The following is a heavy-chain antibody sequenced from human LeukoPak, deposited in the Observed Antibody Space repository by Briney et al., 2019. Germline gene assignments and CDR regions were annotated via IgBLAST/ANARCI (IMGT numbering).Heavy chain of an antibody. J-gene: IGHJ6*03. Sequence: GGSLRLSCAASGFTFDDYAMHWVRQAPGKGLEWVSVISWDGGYTYYADSVKGRFTISRDNSKNSLYLQMNSLRTEDTALYYCAKAGRLDYDILTGYYRPYYYYYMDVWGKGTTVTISS. CDR2: ISWDGGYT. CDR3: AKAGRLDYDILTGYYRPYYYYYMDV. D-gene: IGHD3-9*01. CDR1: GFTFDDYA. V-gene: IGHV3-43D*03.